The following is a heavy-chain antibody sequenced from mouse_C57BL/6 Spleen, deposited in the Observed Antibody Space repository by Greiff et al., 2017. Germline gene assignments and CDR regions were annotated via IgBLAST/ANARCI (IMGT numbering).Heavy chain of an antibody. V-gene: IGHV14-3*01. J-gene: IGHJ1*03. Sequence: EVQLQQSVAELVRPGASVKLSCTASGFNIKNTYMHWVKQRPEQGLEWIGRIDPANGNTKYAPKFQGKATITADTSSNTAYLQLSSLTSEYTAIYYDSRSYYGNYWYFDVWGTGTTVTVSS. CDR1: GFNIKNTY. CDR2: IDPANGNT. D-gene: IGHD2-10*01. CDR3: SRSYYGNYWYFDV.